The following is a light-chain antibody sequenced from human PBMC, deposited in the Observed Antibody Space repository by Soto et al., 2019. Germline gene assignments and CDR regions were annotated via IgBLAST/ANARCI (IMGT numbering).Light chain of an antibody. J-gene: IGKJ1*01. Sequence: DIQMTQSPSSLSASVGDRVTITCRASQSISSYLNWYQQKPGKAPKFLIYAASSLQSGVPSRFSGSGSGTDFTLTISSRQPEDFATYYCQQSYSTPPTFGQGTKVDIK. CDR1: QSISSY. CDR3: QQSYSTPPT. V-gene: IGKV1-39*01. CDR2: AAS.